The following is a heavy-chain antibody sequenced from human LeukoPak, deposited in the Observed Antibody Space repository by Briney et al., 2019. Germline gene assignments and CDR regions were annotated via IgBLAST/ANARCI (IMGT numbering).Heavy chain of an antibody. CDR2: IKQDGSEK. CDR3: ASLNYDSY. J-gene: IGHJ4*02. CDR1: GFTFSSYW. V-gene: IGHV3-7*01. Sequence: PGGSLRLSCAASGFTFSSYWMSWVRQAPGKGLEWVANIKQDGSEKYYVDSVKGRFTISRDNARKSLYLQMNSLRAEDTVVYYCASLNYDSYWGQGTLVTVSS. D-gene: IGHD3-3*01.